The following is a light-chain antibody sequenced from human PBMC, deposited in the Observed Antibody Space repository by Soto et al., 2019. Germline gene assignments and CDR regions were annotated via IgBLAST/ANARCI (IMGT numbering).Light chain of an antibody. CDR3: QSYDSSLSGSV. J-gene: IGLJ7*01. CDR2: DNN. V-gene: IGLV1-40*01. CDR1: SSNIGAGYD. Sequence: QSVLTQPPSVSGAPGQRVTISCTGSSSNIGAGYDLHWYQQLPGTAPKLLIYDNNNRPSGVPDRFSGSKSGTSASLAITGLQAEDEADHYCQSYDSSLSGSVFGGGTQLTVL.